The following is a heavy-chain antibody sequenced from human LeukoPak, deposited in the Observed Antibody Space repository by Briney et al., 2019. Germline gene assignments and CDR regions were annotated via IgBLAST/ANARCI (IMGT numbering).Heavy chain of an antibody. CDR2: ISYDGGNK. V-gene: IGHV3-30*04. Sequence: GGSLRLSGAASGFTFSTYAMHWVRQAPGKGLEWVAVISYDGGNKYYADSVKGRFTISRDYSENTLYLQMNSLRAEDTAVYYCAKAGGGGWYNWFDPWGQGTLVTVSS. CDR3: AKAGGGGWYNWFDP. J-gene: IGHJ5*02. CDR1: GFTFSTYA. D-gene: IGHD6-19*01.